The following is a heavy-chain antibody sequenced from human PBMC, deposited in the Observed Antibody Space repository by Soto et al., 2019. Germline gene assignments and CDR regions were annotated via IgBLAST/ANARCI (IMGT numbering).Heavy chain of an antibody. J-gene: IGHJ6*02. D-gene: IGHD3-10*01. CDR1: GVNFSDYG. V-gene: IGHV3-30*18. CDR2: ISSNGGHT. CDR3: AKDSGDHHSNTWPVHVYFFYALDV. Sequence: PGGSLRLSCAASGVNFSDYGMHWISQAPGKGLEWVAVISSNGGHTYYAESVKGRFTISRDPSTNTLYLQMGSLRAEDTAVYYCAKDSGDHHSNTWPVHVYFFYALDVWGHGTTVTASS.